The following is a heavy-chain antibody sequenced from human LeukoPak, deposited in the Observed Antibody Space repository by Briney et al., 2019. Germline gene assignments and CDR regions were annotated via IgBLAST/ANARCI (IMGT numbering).Heavy chain of an antibody. V-gene: IGHV1-2*02. J-gene: IGHJ4*02. CDR1: GYTFTAYY. CDR3: ARDRGSGYIILDF. Sequence: ASVRVSCKASGYTFTAYYMHWVRQAPGQGLEWMGWITPTSGDTKYAQKFQDRVTMTRDTSISTAYMELSRLTSDDPAVYYCARDRGSGYIILDFWGPGTLVTVSS. D-gene: IGHD5-24*01. CDR2: ITPTSGDT.